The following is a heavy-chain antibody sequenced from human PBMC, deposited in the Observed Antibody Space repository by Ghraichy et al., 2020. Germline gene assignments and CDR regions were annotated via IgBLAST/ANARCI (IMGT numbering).Heavy chain of an antibody. Sequence: SETLSLTCTVSGGSISSYYWSWIRQPPGKEQEWIGTIYYSGSTNYNPSLKSRVTISVDTSKNQFSLKLSSVTAADTAVYYCARDNSQYYFDYWGQGTLVTVSS. CDR3: ARDNSQYYFDY. J-gene: IGHJ4*02. D-gene: IGHD5-18*01. CDR1: GGSISSYY. CDR2: IYYSGST. V-gene: IGHV4-59*01.